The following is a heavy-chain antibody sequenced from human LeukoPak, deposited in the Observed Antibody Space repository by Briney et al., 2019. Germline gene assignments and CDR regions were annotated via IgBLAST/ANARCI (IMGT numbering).Heavy chain of an antibody. CDR3: VKDRALCGSGSYNYFDH. CDR1: GSTFSNYG. D-gene: IGHD3-10*01. J-gene: IGHJ4*02. CDR2: ISYGGINK. Sequence: GGSLRLSCAASGSTFSNYGMQWVRQAPGKGLEWVAVISYGGINKYYADSVKGRFTTSRDDSKNTLYLQMNSLSGDDAAVYYCVKDRALCGSGSYNYFDHWGQGTLVTVSS. V-gene: IGHV3-30*18.